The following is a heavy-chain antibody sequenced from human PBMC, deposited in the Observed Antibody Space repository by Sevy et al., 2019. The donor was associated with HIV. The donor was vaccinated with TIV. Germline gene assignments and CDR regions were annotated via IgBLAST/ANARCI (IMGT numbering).Heavy chain of an antibody. CDR3: ANSRGRYEGSSWLYYYYLMDV. Sequence: GGSLRLSCAAAGFTFSRYGMHWARQAPGKGLEWVAVISSDGSDKEYAESMKGRFTVSKDNSKETVYLQMNSLRLEDTAIYYCANSRGRYEGSSWLYYYYLMDVWGQGTTVTVSS. V-gene: IGHV3-30*18. CDR1: GFTFSRYG. D-gene: IGHD6-13*01. CDR2: ISSDGSDK. J-gene: IGHJ6*02.